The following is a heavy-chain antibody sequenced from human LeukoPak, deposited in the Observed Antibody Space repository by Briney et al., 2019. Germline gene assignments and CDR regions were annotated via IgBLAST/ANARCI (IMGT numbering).Heavy chain of an antibody. CDR3: ASSGRGWYSYYFDY. J-gene: IGHJ4*02. CDR2: IKQDGSEK. Sequence: GGSLRLSCAASGFTFSSYWMSWVRQAPGKGLEWVANIKQDGSEKYYVDSVKGRFTISRDNAKNSLYLQMNSLRAEDTAVYYCASSGRGWYSYYFDYWGQGTLVTVSS. D-gene: IGHD6-19*01. CDR1: GFTFSSYW. V-gene: IGHV3-7*01.